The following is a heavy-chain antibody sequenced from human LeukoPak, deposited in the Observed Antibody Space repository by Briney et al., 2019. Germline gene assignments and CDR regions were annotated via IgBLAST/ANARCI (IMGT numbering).Heavy chain of an antibody. J-gene: IGHJ4*02. CDR1: GFTFSAYW. CDR2: INEGGNVK. CDR3: ARVGKNGWDFDH. V-gene: IGHV3-7*01. Sequence: HPGGSLRLSCAASGFTFSAYWMTWVRQAPGKGLEWVANINEGGNVKFYVDSVKGRLTISRDNTQISLYLQMYSLRAEDTAVYYCARVGKNGWDFDHWGQGTLVTVSS. D-gene: IGHD6-19*01.